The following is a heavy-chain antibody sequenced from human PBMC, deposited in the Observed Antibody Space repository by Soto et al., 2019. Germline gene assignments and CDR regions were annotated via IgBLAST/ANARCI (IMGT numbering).Heavy chain of an antibody. J-gene: IGHJ6*02. CDR1: GFTFDGYG. Sequence: GGALRVSCAASGFTFDGYGMSWVRQAPGKGLEWVSRITWNGGTTGYADSVEGRFTISRDNAKNSLYLQMNSLRAEDTALYYCAKSMGGTANGMDVWGQGTTVTVSS. CDR3: AKSMGGTANGMDV. V-gene: IGHV3-20*04. CDR2: ITWNGGTT. D-gene: IGHD2-15*01.